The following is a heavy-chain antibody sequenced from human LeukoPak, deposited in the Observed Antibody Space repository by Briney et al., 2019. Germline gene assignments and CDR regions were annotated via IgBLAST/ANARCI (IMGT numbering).Heavy chain of an antibody. J-gene: IGHJ6*03. CDR2: IYHSGST. V-gene: IGHV4-4*02. Sequence: SETLSLTCAVSGGSISSSNWWSWVRQPPGKGLERIGEIYHSGSTNYNPSLKSRVTISVDKSKNQFSLKLSSVTAADTAVYYCARDYYGSGSSTGYYYYMDVWGKGTTVTVSS. D-gene: IGHD3-10*01. CDR3: ARDYYGSGSSTGYYYYMDV. CDR1: GGSISSSNW.